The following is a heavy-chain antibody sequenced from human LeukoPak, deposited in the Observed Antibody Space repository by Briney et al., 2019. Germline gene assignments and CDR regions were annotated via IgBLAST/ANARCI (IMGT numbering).Heavy chain of an antibody. CDR3: ARDQTQLGPTTVDY. D-gene: IGHD2-2*01. V-gene: IGHV3-74*01. J-gene: IGHJ4*02. CDR1: GFSISSSW. Sequence: AGTLRLSCLASGFSISSSWMHWVRQTPGKELLWLSRISSDGTDIKYADYVQGSFIISRDNAKNTLYLQMNNLRVEDTAVYYCARDQTQLGPTTVDYWGQGTLVTVSS. CDR2: ISSDGTDI.